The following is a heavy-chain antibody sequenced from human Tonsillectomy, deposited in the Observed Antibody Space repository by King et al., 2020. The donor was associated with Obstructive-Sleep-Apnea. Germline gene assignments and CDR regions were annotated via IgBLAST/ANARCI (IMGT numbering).Heavy chain of an antibody. CDR2: ITHSGST. V-gene: IGHV4-34*01. J-gene: IGHJ4*02. CDR1: GESFSGCY. D-gene: IGHD1-26*01. Sequence: VQLQQWGPGLLKPSETLSLTCAVYGESFSGCYWTWIRQPPGKGLYWIGEITHSGSTIYSPALKRLVTISVDTSKNQFSLNLSLGTAADTAVYFCARLRAGQGSNAFDYWGQGTLVTVSS. CDR3: ARLRAGQGSNAFDY.